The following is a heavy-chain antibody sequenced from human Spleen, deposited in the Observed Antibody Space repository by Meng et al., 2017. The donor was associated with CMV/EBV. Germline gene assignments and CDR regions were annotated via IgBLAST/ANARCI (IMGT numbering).Heavy chain of an antibody. CDR1: GGSFSGYY. Sequence: SETLSLTCAVYGGSFSGYYWSWIRQPPGKGLEWIGEINHSGSTNYNPSLKSRVTISVDTSKNQFSLKLSSVTAADTAVYYCARGQGYYYYGMDVWVQGTTVTVSS. V-gene: IGHV4-34*01. CDR3: ARGQGYYYYGMDV. J-gene: IGHJ6*02. CDR2: INHSGST.